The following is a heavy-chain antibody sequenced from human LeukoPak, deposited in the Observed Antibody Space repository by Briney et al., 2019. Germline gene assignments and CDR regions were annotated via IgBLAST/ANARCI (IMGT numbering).Heavy chain of an antibody. V-gene: IGHV3-30*18. D-gene: IGHD5-24*01. CDR3: AKDRGRDGYNYYFDY. CDR2: ISYDGSNK. Sequence: TGGSLRLSCAASGFTFSSYGMHWVRQAPGKGLEWVAVISYDGSNKYYADSVKGRFTISRDNSKNTLYLQMNSLRAEDTAVYYCAKDRGRDGYNYYFDYWGQGTLVTVSS. CDR1: GFTFSSYG. J-gene: IGHJ4*02.